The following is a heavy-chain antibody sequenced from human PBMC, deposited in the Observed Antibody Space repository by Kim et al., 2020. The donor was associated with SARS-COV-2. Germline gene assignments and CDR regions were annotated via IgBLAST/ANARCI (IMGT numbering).Heavy chain of an antibody. J-gene: IGHJ5*02. CDR3: ATTRGYSSSWYH. Sequence: SETLSLTCAVYGGSFSGYYWSWIRQPPGKGLEWIGEINHSGSTNYNPSLKSRVTISVDTSKNQFSLKLSSVTAADTAVYYCATTRGYSSSWYHWGQGTLV. V-gene: IGHV4-34*01. CDR1: GGSFSGYY. D-gene: IGHD6-13*01. CDR2: INHSGST.